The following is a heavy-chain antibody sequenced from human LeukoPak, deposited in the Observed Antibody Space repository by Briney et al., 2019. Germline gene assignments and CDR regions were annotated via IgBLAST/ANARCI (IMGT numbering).Heavy chain of an antibody. J-gene: IGHJ4*02. CDR2: IIPILGIA. D-gene: IGHD3-22*01. V-gene: IGHV1-69*10. CDR3: ARDPRIKDHSSGYDDY. CDR1: GGTFSSYT. Sequence: SVKISCKASGGTFSSYTISWVRQAPGQGLEWMGGIIPILGIANYAQKFQGRVTITADKSTGTAYMELSSLRSEDTAVYYCARDPRIKDHSSGYDDYWGQGTLVTVSS.